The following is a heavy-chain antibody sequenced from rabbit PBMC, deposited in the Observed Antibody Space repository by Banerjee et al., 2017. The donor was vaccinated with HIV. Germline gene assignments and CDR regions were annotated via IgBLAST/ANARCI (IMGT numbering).Heavy chain of an antibody. V-gene: IGHV1S47*01. Sequence: QEQLVESGGGLVQPEGSLTLTCKASGFDFSSNAMCWVRQAPGKGPEWIACIYNSDGSTYYASWVNGRFTISKTSSTTVTLQMTSLTAADTATYFCARDLAGAIGWNFGLWGQGTLVTVS. CDR2: IYNSDGST. D-gene: IGHD4-1*01. CDR1: GFDFSSNA. J-gene: IGHJ3*01. CDR3: ARDLAGAIGWNFGL.